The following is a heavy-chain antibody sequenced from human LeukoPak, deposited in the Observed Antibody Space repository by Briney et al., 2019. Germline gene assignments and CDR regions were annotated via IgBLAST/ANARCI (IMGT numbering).Heavy chain of an antibody. CDR2: ISYDGSNK. J-gene: IGHJ5*02. D-gene: IGHD3-9*01. CDR1: GFTFSSYG. V-gene: IGHV3-30*18. Sequence: GGSLRLSCAACGFTFSSYGMHWVRQAPGKGLGWGGVISYDGSNKYYADSVKGRVTISRENSKNTLYLQMNSLRAEDTAVYYCAKGDFDWLTPNWFDPWGQGTLVTVSS. CDR3: AKGDFDWLTPNWFDP.